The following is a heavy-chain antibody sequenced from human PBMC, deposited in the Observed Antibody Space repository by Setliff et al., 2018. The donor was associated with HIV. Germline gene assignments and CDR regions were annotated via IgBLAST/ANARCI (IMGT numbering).Heavy chain of an antibody. CDR1: GYLFIRYY. Sequence: ASVQVSCRTSGYLFIRYYIFWVRQAPGQGLEWMGNINPHTGVTKYAEKFQGRVTMTRDKSINTIYMELSRLRSDDTAVYYCARDLRDGFEEWFSTLDDGMDVWGQGTTVTVSS. CDR2: INPHTGVT. V-gene: IGHV1-2*02. J-gene: IGHJ6*02. CDR3: ARDLRDGFEEWFSTLDDGMDV. D-gene: IGHD3-3*01.